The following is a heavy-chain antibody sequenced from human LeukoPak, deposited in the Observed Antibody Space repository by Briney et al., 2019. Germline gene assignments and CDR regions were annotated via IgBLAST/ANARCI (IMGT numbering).Heavy chain of an antibody. J-gene: IGHJ3*02. V-gene: IGHV4-39*01. Sequence: KPSETLSLTXTVSGGSISSSSYYWGWIPQPPGKGLEWIGSIYYSGSTYYNPSLKSRVTISVDTSKNQFSLKLSSVTAADTAVYYCASPSGSYYAFDIWGQGTMVTVSS. CDR2: IYYSGST. CDR3: ASPSGSYYAFDI. CDR1: GGSISSSSYY. D-gene: IGHD1-26*01.